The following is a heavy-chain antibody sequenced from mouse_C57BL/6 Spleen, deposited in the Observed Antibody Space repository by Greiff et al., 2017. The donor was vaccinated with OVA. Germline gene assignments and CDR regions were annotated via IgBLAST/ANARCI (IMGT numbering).Heavy chain of an antibody. CDR1: GYAFSSSW. V-gene: IGHV1-82*01. CDR2: IYPGDGDT. D-gene: IGHD4-1*01. J-gene: IGHJ3*01. Sequence: LQESGPELVKPGASVKISCKASGYAFSSSWMNWVKQRPGKGLEWIGRIYPGDGDTNYNGKFKGKATLTADKSSSTAYMQLSSLTSEDSAVYFCARHTGAFAYWGQGTLVTVSA. CDR3: ARHTGAFAY.